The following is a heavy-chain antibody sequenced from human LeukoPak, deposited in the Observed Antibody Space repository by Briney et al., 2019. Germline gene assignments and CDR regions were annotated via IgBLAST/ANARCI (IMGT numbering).Heavy chain of an antibody. CDR3: ARHPVFGVSRDDAFDI. CDR1: GGSISSSSYY. CDR2: IYYSGST. Sequence: PSETLSLTCTVSGGSISSSSYYWGWIRQPPGKGLEWIGSIYYSGSTYYNPSLKSRVTISVDTSKNQFSLKLSSVTAADTAVYYCARHPVFGVSRDDAFDIWGQGTMVTSLQ. V-gene: IGHV4-39*01. J-gene: IGHJ3*02. D-gene: IGHD3-3*01.